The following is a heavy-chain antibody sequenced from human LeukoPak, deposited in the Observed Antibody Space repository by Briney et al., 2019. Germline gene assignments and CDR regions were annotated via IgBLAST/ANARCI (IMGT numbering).Heavy chain of an antibody. CDR1: GFTFSSYS. CDR2: ISSSSSYI. J-gene: IGHJ4*02. D-gene: IGHD3-10*01. CDR3: ARDPITYYYGSGRSDY. Sequence: GGSLRLSCAASGFTFSSYSMNWVRQAPGKGLEWVSSISSSSSYIYYADSVKGRFTVSRDNAKNSLYLQMNSLRAEDTAVYYCARDPITYYYGSGRSDYWGQGTLVTVSS. V-gene: IGHV3-21*01.